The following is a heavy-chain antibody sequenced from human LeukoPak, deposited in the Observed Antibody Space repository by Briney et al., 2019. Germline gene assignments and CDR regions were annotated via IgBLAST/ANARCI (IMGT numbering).Heavy chain of an antibody. J-gene: IGHJ4*02. CDR3: ARGYVWGSYRPFDY. Sequence: GGSLRLSCAASGFTFSSYEMNWVRQAPGKGLEWVSYISSSGSTIYYADSVKGRSTISRDNAKNSLYLQMNSLRAEDTAVYYCARGYVWGSYRPFDYWGQGTLVTVSS. CDR1: GFTFSSYE. CDR2: ISSSGSTI. D-gene: IGHD3-16*02. V-gene: IGHV3-48*03.